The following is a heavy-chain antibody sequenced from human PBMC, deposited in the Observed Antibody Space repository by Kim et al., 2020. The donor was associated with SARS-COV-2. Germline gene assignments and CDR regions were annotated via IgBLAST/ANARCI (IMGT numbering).Heavy chain of an antibody. J-gene: IGHJ6*02. Sequence: GGSLRLSCAASGFTFSDYYMSWIRQAPGKGLEWVSYISSSGSTIYYADSVKGRFTISRDNAKNSLYLQMNSLRAEDTAVYYCARDGKSYYDFCSGYEWRSHYYSGMDVWGQGTTVPVSS. V-gene: IGHV3-11*01. CDR2: ISSSGSTI. CDR3: ARDGKSYYDFCSGYEWRSHYYSGMDV. D-gene: IGHD3-3*01. CDR1: GFTFSDYY.